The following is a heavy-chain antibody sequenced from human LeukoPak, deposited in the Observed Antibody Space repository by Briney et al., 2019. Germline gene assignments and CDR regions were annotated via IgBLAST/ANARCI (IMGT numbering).Heavy chain of an antibody. J-gene: IGHJ6*03. CDR3: AKRGNPAVGHHYLDV. V-gene: IGHV3-23*01. D-gene: IGHD2-2*01. CDR1: GFTFSSYD. Sequence: GGSLRLSCAASGFTFSSYDMSWVRQAPGKGLEGVSSITLSGGSTFYADSVKGRFTISRDNSKNTLYLQMNSLGAEDTAVYYCAKRGNPAVGHHYLDVWGEGTTVSVSS. CDR2: ITLSGGST.